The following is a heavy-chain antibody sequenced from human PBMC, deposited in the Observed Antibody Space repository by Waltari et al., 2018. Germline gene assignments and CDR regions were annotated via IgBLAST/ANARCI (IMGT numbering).Heavy chain of an antibody. J-gene: IGHJ6*02. Sequence: QVQLQESGPGLVKPSQTLSLTCTVSGGSISSGSYYWSWIRQPDGTGLEWIGRIYTSGSTNYNPSLKSRVTISVDTSKNQFSLKLSSVTAADTAVYYCARDRGWNLYYYYYYGMDVWGQGTTVTVSS. CDR2: IYTSGST. V-gene: IGHV4-61*02. D-gene: IGHD1-1*01. CDR3: ARDRGWNLYYYYYYGMDV. CDR1: GGSISSGSYY.